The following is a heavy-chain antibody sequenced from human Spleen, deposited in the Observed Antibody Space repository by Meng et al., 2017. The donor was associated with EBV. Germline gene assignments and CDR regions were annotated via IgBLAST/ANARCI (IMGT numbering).Heavy chain of an antibody. CDR1: GVSISSSDYY. CDR2: ISYSGNT. Sequence: QLQLQGAGPGLVKPSATLSLTCTVSGVSISSSDYYWGWIRQPPGKGLEWIGSISYSGNTYYNPSLKSRVTISGDTSKGQFSLRLDSVTAADTAVYYCASAPPGLQHDSWGQGTLVTVSS. V-gene: IGHV4-39*01. D-gene: IGHD5-24*01. J-gene: IGHJ4*02. CDR3: ASAPPGLQHDS.